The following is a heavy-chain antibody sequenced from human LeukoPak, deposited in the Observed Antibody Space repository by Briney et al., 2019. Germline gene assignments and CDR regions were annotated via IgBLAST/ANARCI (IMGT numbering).Heavy chain of an antibody. Sequence: PGGSLRLSCAASGFTFSNSAMSWVRQAPGKGLEWVSTLSGSGITTYYADSVKGRFTISRDNSKNTLYLQMNSLRVEDTAVYFCARDRAANQDWVEFDPWGQGTPVIVSS. CDR3: ARDRAANQDWVEFDP. J-gene: IGHJ5*02. V-gene: IGHV3-23*01. D-gene: IGHD3/OR15-3a*01. CDR1: GFTFSNSA. CDR2: LSGSGITT.